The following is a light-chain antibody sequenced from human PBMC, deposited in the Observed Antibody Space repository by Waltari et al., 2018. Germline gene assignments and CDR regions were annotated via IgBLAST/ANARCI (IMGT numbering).Light chain of an antibody. V-gene: IGKV3-11*01. CDR3: QQRGNWPPYT. CDR2: DAS. J-gene: IGKJ2*01. Sequence: EIVLTQSPATLSLSPGERATLSCRASQSVSSYLAWYQQKPGQAPRLLMYDASNRATGIPARFSVSGSGTDFTLTISSLEPEDFAVYYCQQRGNWPPYTFGQGTKLEIK. CDR1: QSVSSY.